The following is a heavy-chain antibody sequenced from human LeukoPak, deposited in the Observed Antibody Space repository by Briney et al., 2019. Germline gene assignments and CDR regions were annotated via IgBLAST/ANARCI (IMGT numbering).Heavy chain of an antibody. CDR1: GFTFSNYA. D-gene: IGHD6-19*01. CDR3: AKNQGQWLVPVDY. V-gene: IGHV3-23*01. Sequence: GGSLRLSCAASGFTFSNYAMSWVRQAPGKGLEWVSSMSGSGGSTYYADSVKGRFTISRDNSKNTLYLQMNNLRAEDTALYYCAKNQGQWLVPVDYWGQGTLATVSS. CDR2: MSGSGGST. J-gene: IGHJ4*02.